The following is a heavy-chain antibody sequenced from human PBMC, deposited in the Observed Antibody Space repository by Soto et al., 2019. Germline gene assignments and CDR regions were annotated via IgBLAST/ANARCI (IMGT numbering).Heavy chain of an antibody. CDR1: GYAFSNND. CDR2: MNPNSGNG. CDR3: ARMATSGTLNWFDP. J-gene: IGHJ5*02. V-gene: IGHV1-8*01. Sequence: QVQLVQSGAEVKEPGASVKVSCQASGYAFSNNDISWVRQSTGQGLEWMGWMNPNSGNGGYAQKFQGRVTMTRDTSTSTAYMELRSLASDDTAIYYYARMATSGTLNWFDPWGQGTLVTVSS.